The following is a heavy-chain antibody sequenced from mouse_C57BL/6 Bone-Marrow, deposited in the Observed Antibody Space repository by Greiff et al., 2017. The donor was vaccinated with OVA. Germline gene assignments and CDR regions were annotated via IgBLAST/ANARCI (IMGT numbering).Heavy chain of an antibody. D-gene: IGHD2-10*02. CDR1: GYSITSGYY. CDR2: ISYDGSN. V-gene: IGHV3-6*01. J-gene: IGHJ2*01. CDR3: ARGVCRYYFDY. Sequence: EVKLMESGPGLVKPSQSLSLTCSVTGYSITSGYYWNWIRQFPGNKLEWMGYISYDGSNNYNPSLKNRISITRDTSKNQFFLKLNSVTTEDTATYYCARGVCRYYFDYWGQGTTLTVSS.